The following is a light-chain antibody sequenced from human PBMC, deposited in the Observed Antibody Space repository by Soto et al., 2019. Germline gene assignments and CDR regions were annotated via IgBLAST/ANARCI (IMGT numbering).Light chain of an antibody. V-gene: IGKV3-20*01. CDR2: GSS. J-gene: IGKJ2*01. CDR3: KQYSSSHYN. CDR1: QTVSSSF. Sequence: ENVLTQSPDTLSLSPGERATLSCRASQTVSSSFLAWYQQKPGQAPRLLIYGSSSRASGIPDRFSGSGSGTDFTLTISRLEPEDFAVYYCKQYSSSHYNFGQGTKLEIK.